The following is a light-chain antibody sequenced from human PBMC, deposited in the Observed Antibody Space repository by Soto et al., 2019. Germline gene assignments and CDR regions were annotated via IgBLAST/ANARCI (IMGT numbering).Light chain of an antibody. CDR2: DNN. J-gene: IGLJ3*02. CDR3: GTWDNSLSAGGV. CDR1: SSNIGSNY. V-gene: IGLV1-51*01. Sequence: QSVLTQPPSVSAAPGQKVTISCSGSSSNIGSNYVSWYQQFLGTAPKLLIYDNNKRPSGIPDRFSGSKSGTSATLGITGLQTGDEADYYCGTWDNSLSAGGVFGGGTKVTVL.